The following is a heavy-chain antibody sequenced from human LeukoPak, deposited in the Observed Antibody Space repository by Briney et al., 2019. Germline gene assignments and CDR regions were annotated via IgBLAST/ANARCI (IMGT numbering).Heavy chain of an antibody. CDR2: IYYSGST. J-gene: IGHJ2*01. D-gene: IGHD3-22*01. V-gene: IGHV4-59*08. CDR1: GVSISSYY. Sequence: SETLSLTCTVSGVSISSYYWSWIRQPPGKGLEWIGYIYYSGSTNYSPSLKSRVTISVDTSKNQFSLKLSSVTAADTAVYYCARGRDDSSGYGWYFDLWGRGTLVTVSS. CDR3: ARGRDDSSGYGWYFDL.